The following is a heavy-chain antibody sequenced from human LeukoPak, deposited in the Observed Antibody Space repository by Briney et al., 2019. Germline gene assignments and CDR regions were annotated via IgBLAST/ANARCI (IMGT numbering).Heavy chain of an antibody. CDR1: GGSISSSSYY. V-gene: IGHV4-39*01. J-gene: IGHJ2*01. Sequence: PSETLSLTCTVSGGSISSSSYYWGWIRQPPGKGLEWIGSIYYGGSTYYNPSLKSRVTISVDTSKNQFSLKLSSVTAADTAVYYCARHLPYDSSGYYLDWYFDLWGRGTLVTVSS. D-gene: IGHD3-22*01. CDR3: ARHLPYDSSGYYLDWYFDL. CDR2: IYYGGST.